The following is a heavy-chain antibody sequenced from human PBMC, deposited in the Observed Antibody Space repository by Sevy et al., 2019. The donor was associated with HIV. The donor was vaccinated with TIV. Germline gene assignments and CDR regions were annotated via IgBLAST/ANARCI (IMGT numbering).Heavy chain of an antibody. CDR3: AKDSSSRSFGAFDT. D-gene: IGHD6-13*01. CDR1: GFTFSSYA. Sequence: GGYLRLSCAASGFTFSSYAMSWVRQAPGKGLEWVSAIRGSGGSTYYEDSVKGRFTISRDNSKNTLYLQMNSLRAEDTAINNCAKDSSSRSFGAFDTWGKGIMVTVSS. V-gene: IGHV3-23*01. CDR2: IRGSGGST. J-gene: IGHJ3*02.